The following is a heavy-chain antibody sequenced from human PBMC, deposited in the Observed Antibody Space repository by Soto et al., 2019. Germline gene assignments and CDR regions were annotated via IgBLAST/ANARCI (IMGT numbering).Heavy chain of an antibody. Sequence: QVQLVQSGAEVKKPGSSVKVSCTASGDTFTFYSINWVRQAPGLGLEWVGRINPILSMSNYAQRFQGRVTMTADKSTSTAYMELSILSSEDTAIYYCASSYGSGYRAFDYWGQGALVTVSS. CDR2: INPILSMS. J-gene: IGHJ4*02. CDR1: GDTFTFYS. V-gene: IGHV1-69*02. CDR3: ASSYGSGYRAFDY. D-gene: IGHD3-10*01.